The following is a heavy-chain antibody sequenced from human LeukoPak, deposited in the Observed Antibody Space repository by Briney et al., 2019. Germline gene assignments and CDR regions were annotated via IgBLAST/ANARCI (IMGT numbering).Heavy chain of an antibody. V-gene: IGHV3-48*02. CDR3: ARAQYDNSE. D-gene: IGHD3-22*01. CDR1: GFTFSYYA. J-gene: IGHJ4*02. Sequence: PGGSLRLSCAASGFTFSYYAMNWVRQAPGKGLEWISYIAGGSYTIYYADSVKGRFTTSRDNAKNSLYLQTNSLRDEDTAVYFCARAQYDNSEWGQGTVVTVSS. CDR2: IAGGSYTI.